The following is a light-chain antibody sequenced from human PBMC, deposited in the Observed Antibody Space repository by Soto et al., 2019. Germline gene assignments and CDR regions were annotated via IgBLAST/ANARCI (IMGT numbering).Light chain of an antibody. J-gene: IGKJ1*01. CDR3: QQYSGSSRT. CDR1: QSVRNDY. Sequence: EIVLTQSPVTLSLSPGERATLSCRASQSVRNDYLAWYQQKPGQAPRLLIYAASSRATGIPDRCSGGGSGTDFTLTISRLQPDDFAVYYCQQYSGSSRTFGQGTKV. CDR2: AAS. V-gene: IGKV3-20*01.